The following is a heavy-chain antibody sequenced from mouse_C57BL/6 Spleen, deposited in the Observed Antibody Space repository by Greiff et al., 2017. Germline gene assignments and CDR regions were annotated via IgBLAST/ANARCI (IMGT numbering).Heavy chain of an antibody. CDR3: ARSGAGGYDGAWFAY. J-gene: IGHJ3*01. CDR1: GYTFTSYW. Sequence: QVQLQQPGAELVRPGTSVKLSCKASGYTFTSYWMHWVKQRPGQGLEWIGVIDPSDSYTNYNQKFKGKATLTVDTSSSTAYMQLSSLTSEDSAVYYCARSGAGGYDGAWFAYWGQGTLVTVSA. CDR2: IDPSDSYT. V-gene: IGHV1-59*01. D-gene: IGHD2-2*01.